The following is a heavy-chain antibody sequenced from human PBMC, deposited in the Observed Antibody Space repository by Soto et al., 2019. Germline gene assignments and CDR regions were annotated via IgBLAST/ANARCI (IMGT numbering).Heavy chain of an antibody. Sequence: ASVNVSFKASGYTFTSYGISWVRQAPGQGLEWMGWINAANGDTKYSPKFQGRVTITRDTSASTAYMELSSLRSEDTAVYYCVRRHVSAAGIDWFDPWGQGTLVTVSS. D-gene: IGHD6-13*01. V-gene: IGHV1-18*01. CDR3: VRRHVSAAGIDWFDP. CDR2: INAANGDT. J-gene: IGHJ5*02. CDR1: GYTFTSYG.